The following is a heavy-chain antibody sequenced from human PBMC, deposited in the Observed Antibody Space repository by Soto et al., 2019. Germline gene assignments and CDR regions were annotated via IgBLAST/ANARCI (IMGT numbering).Heavy chain of an antibody. CDR3: AKALPSTWGCFDY. Sequence: EVQLLESGGGLVQPGGSLRLSCTASGFTFSSYAMSWVRQAPGKGLEWVSSISGSGGSTYYADSVKGRFIISRDNSKNTLYLQMNSLRAEDTAVYYCAKALPSTWGCFDYWGQGTLVTVS. V-gene: IGHV3-23*01. CDR1: GFTFSSYA. CDR2: ISGSGGST. D-gene: IGHD3-16*01. J-gene: IGHJ4*02.